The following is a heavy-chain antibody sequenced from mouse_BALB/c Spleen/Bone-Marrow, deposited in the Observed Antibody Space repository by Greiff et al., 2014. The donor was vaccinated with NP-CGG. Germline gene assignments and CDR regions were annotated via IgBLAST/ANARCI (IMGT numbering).Heavy chain of an antibody. J-gene: IGHJ2*01. D-gene: IGHD2-4*01. CDR1: GFTFSSYG. Sequence: EVQLVESGGDLVKPGGSLKLSCAASGFTFSSYGMSWVRQTPDKRLEWVATISSGGSYTYYPDSVKGRFTISRDNAKNTLYLQMSSLKSEDTAMYYCARQTYYDYDGYFDYWAKAPLSQSPQ. V-gene: IGHV5-6*01. CDR3: ARQTYYDYDGYFDY. CDR2: ISSGGSYT.